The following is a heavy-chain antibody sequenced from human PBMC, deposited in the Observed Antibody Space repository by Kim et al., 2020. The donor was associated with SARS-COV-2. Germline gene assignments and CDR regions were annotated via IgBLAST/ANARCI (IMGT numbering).Heavy chain of an antibody. CDR1: GYTFTDYY. CDR2: IKPKTGGT. CDR3: ARDTYGSGSYQGAFDF. D-gene: IGHD3-10*01. Sequence: ASVKVSCKTSGYTFTDYYIHWVRQAPGRGLEWMGWIKPKTGGTNLAQKFQGRVTMTRATSTSTGYMELSSLRSDDTAVYDCARDTYGSGSYQGAFDFWVQ. V-gene: IGHV1-2*02. J-gene: IGHJ3*01.